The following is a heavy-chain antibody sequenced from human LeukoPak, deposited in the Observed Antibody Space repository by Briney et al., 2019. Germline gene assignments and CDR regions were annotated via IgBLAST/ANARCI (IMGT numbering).Heavy chain of an antibody. J-gene: IGHJ4*02. Sequence: WASVKVSCKASGYTFTSYYMHWVRQAPGQGLEWMGIINPSGGSTSYAQKFQGRVTMTRDTSTSTVYMELSSLRSEDTAVYYCARDLVNHYYDSSGYHPFDYWGQGTLVTVSS. CDR1: GYTFTSYY. V-gene: IGHV1-46*01. CDR2: INPSGGST. CDR3: ARDLVNHYYDSSGYHPFDY. D-gene: IGHD3-22*01.